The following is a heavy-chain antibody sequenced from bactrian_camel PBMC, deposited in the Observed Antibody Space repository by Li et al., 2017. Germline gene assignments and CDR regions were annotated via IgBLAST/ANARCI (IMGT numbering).Heavy chain of an antibody. CDR2: MSTDGGRT. D-gene: IGHD4*01. V-gene: IGHV3S1*01. Sequence: HVQLVESGGGLVQPGGSLRLSCAASGFTFDYYWMHWVRQASGKGLESVAQMSTDGGRTYYADSLEGRFTISQGNRKNTVFLQMNTLEPEDTAMYYCAADFAPIACRVGRTPELNDYNIWGQGTQVTVS. J-gene: IGHJ4*01. CDR3: AADFAPIACRVGRTPELNDYNI. CDR1: GFTFDYYW.